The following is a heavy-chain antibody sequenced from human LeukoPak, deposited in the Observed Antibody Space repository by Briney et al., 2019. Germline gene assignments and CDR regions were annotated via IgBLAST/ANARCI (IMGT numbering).Heavy chain of an antibody. CDR1: GFTFSSYE. Sequence: GGSLRLSCAGSGFTFSSYEMNWVRQAPGKGLEWVSYISSSGRATYYADSVKGRFTVSRDNAKNSLYLQMNSLRAEDTAVYYCARCPRWAHFDYWGQGTLVTVSS. CDR3: ARCPRWAHFDY. V-gene: IGHV3-48*03. D-gene: IGHD4-23*01. CDR2: ISSSGRAT. J-gene: IGHJ4*02.